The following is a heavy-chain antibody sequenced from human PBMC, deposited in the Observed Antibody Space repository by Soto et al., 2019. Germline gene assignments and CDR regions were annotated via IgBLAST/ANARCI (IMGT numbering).Heavy chain of an antibody. V-gene: IGHV1-2*04. CDR1: GYTFTGYY. CDR2: INPNSGGT. CDR3: ARGGDYGSGSYYNGHYMDV. J-gene: IGHJ6*03. D-gene: IGHD3-10*01. Sequence: ASVKVSCKASGYTFTGYYMHWVRQAPGQGLEWMGWINPNSGGTNYAQKFQGWVTMTRDTSISTAYMELSRLRSDDTAVYYCARGGDYGSGSYYNGHYMDVWGKGTTVTVSS.